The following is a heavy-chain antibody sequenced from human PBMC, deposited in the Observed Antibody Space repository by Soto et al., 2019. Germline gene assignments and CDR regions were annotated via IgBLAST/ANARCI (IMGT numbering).Heavy chain of an antibody. J-gene: IGHJ3*02. V-gene: IGHV3-21*01. CDR1: GFTFSSYS. D-gene: IGHD3-22*01. Sequence: EVQLVESGGGLVKPGGSLRLSCAASGFTFSSYSMNWVRQAPGKGLEWVSSISSSSSYRDYADSVKGRFTISRDNAKKSLYLSMNSLRAEVTAVYYCARGYHYYDSSGSDTWDAVHIWGQGTMVTVSS. CDR2: ISSSSSYR. CDR3: ARGYHYYDSSGSDTWDAVHI.